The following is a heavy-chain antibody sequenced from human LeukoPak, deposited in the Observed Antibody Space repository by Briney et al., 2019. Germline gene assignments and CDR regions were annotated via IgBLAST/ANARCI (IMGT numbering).Heavy chain of an antibody. J-gene: IGHJ4*02. Sequence: SVKVSCKASGGTFSSYAISWVRQAPGQGLEWMGGIIPIFGTATYAQRFQGRVTITTDESTSTAYMELSSLRSEDTAVYYCAGRSVVVTAIRYYFDYWGQGTLVTVSS. V-gene: IGHV1-69*05. D-gene: IGHD2-21*02. CDR1: GGTFSSYA. CDR3: AGRSVVVTAIRYYFDY. CDR2: IIPIFGTA.